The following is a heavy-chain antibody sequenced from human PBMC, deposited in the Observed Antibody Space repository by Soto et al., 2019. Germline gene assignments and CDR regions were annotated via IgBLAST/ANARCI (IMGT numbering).Heavy chain of an antibody. CDR1: GFSRSTSGVC. D-gene: IGHD2-15*01. Sequence: QITLKESGPTLVKPTQTLTLTCTFSGFSRSTSGVCVDWIRQPPGKALDWLALIYWNDDKYYSPSLKSRLTITKDTSNNQVVLTMTNMDPVDTATYYSAHLSRIGYLQLWGQCTLVNVSS. J-gene: IGHJ1*01. CDR3: AHLSRIGYLQL. V-gene: IGHV2-5*01. CDR2: IYWNDDK.